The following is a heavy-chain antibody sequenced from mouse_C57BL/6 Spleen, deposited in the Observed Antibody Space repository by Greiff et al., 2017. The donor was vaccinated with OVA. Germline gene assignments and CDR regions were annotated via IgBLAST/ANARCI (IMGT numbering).Heavy chain of an antibody. CDR3: ARYENYYGSSPMDY. J-gene: IGHJ4*01. V-gene: IGHV1-42*01. CDR2: INPSTGGT. CDR1: GYSFTGYY. D-gene: IGHD1-1*01. Sequence: EVQLQQSGPELVKPGASVKISCKASGYSFTGYYMNRVKQSPEKSLEWIGEINPSTGGTTYNQKFKAKATLTVDKSSSTAYMQLKSLTSEDSAVYYCARYENYYGSSPMDYWGQGTSVTVSS.